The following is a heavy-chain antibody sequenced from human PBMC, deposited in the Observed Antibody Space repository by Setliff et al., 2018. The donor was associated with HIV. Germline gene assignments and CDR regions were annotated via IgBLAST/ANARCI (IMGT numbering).Heavy chain of an antibody. CDR2: ISSSSSTI. Sequence: GGSLRLSCAASGFTFSSYSMNWVRQAPGKGLEWVSYISSSSSTIYYADSVKGRFTISRDNAKNSLYLQMNSLRAEDTAVYYCARDRSHITMVRGVSGTSPYYFDYWGQGTLVTVSS. CDR3: ARDRSHITMVRGVSGTSPYYFDY. V-gene: IGHV3-48*01. CDR1: GFTFSSYS. D-gene: IGHD3-10*01. J-gene: IGHJ4*02.